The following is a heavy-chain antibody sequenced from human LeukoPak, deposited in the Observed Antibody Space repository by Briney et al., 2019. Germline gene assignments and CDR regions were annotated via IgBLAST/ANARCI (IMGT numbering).Heavy chain of an antibody. CDR1: EFTFSSYS. Sequence: PGGSLRLSCAASEFTFSSYSINWVRQAPGKGLGWVSSISSSSTYIHYADSVKGRFTISRDNAKNSVFLQMDNLRAEDTAVFYCARDGDVLTGRRCDYWGQGTLVTVSS. V-gene: IGHV3-21*01. CDR2: ISSSSTYI. D-gene: IGHD3-9*01. CDR3: ARDGDVLTGRRCDY. J-gene: IGHJ4*02.